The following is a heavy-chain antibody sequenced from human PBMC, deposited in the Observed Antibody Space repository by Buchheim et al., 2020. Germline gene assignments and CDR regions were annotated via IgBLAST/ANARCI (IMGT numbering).Heavy chain of an antibody. J-gene: IGHJ6*02. Sequence: QVQLVESGGGVVQPGRSLRLSCAASGFTFSSYAMHWVRQAPGKGLEWVAVISYDGSNKYYADSVKGRFTISRDNSKNTLYLQMNSLRAEDTAVYYCARDYDILTGYYSGGMDVWGQGTT. CDR2: ISYDGSNK. CDR3: ARDYDILTGYYSGGMDV. V-gene: IGHV3-30-3*01. CDR1: GFTFSSYA. D-gene: IGHD3-9*01.